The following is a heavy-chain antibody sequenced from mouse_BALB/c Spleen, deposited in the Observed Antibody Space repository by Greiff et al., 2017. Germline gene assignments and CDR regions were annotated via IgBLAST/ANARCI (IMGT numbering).Heavy chain of an antibody. J-gene: IGHJ3*01. Sequence: EVQLQQSGPGLVKPSQSLSLTCSVTGYSITSGYYWNWIRQFPGNQLEWMGYISYDGSNNYNPALKNRISITRDTSKNQFFLKLNSVTTEDTATYYCARGGIYYDYDFAYWGQGTLVTVSA. CDR1: GYSITSGYY. CDR3: ARGGIYYDYDFAY. V-gene: IGHV3-6*02. D-gene: IGHD2-4*01. CDR2: ISYDGSN.